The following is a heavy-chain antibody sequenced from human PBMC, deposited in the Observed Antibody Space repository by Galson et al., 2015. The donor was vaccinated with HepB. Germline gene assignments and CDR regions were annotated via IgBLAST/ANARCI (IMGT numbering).Heavy chain of an antibody. V-gene: IGHV1-3*01. J-gene: IGHJ4*02. D-gene: IGHD2-2*01. CDR1: GYTFTSYA. CDR3: AVRRKLYCSSTSCLFFDY. CDR2: INAGNGNT. Sequence: SVKVSCKASGYTFTSYAMHWVRQAPGQRLEWMGWINAGNGNTKYSQKFQGRVTITRDTSASTAYMELSSLRSEDTAVYYCAVRRKLYCSSTSCLFFDYWGQGTLVTVSS.